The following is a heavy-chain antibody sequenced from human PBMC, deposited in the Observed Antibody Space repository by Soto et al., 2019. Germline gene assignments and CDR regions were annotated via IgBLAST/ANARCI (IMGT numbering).Heavy chain of an antibody. CDR2: IYYSGST. CDR1: GGSISSSGYY. V-gene: IGHV4-39*01. D-gene: IGHD2-15*01. J-gene: IGHJ4*02. Sequence: SETLSLTCTVSGGSISSSGYYWGWIRQPPGKGLEWIASIYYSGSTYYNPSLKSRVTISVDTSENQFSLKLRSVTASDTAVYYWATKHLERENIVRGLAEDFRVHVWGQGTLVTVSS. CDR3: ATKHLERENIVRGLAEDFRVHV.